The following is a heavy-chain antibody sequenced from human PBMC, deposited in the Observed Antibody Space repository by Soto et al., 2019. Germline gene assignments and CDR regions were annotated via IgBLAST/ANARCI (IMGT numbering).Heavy chain of an antibody. D-gene: IGHD3-22*01. Sequence: VKVSCKASGSTIPRSALQWVRQARGQRLEWIGWIVVGSGNTNYAQKFQERVTITRDMSTSTAYMELSSLRSEDTAVYYCADLSGYYSDYRCPATLV. CDR3: ADLSGYYSDY. J-gene: IGHJ4*02. V-gene: IGHV1-58*01. CDR1: GSTIPRSA. CDR2: IVVGSGNT.